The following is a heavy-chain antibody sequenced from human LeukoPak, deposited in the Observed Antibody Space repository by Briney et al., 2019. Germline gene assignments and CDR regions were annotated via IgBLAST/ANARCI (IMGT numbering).Heavy chain of an antibody. J-gene: IGHJ4*02. V-gene: IGHV4-39*07. Sequence: PSETLSLTCTVSGGSISSSSYYWGWIRQPPGKGLEWIGSIYYSGSTYYNPSLKSRVTISVDTSKNQFSLKLSSVTAADTAVYYCAKTVVAATRWGQGTLVTVSS. CDR3: AKTVVAATR. CDR2: IYYSGST. D-gene: IGHD2-15*01. CDR1: GGSISSSSYY.